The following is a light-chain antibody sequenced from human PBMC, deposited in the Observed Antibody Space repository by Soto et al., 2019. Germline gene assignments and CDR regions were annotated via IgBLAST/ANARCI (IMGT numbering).Light chain of an antibody. V-gene: IGLV1-51*01. CDR2: ENN. Sequence: QSVLTQPPSVSVAPGQKVTISCSGSSSNIGNNYVSWYRQFPGRAPKLLIYENNKRPSGIPDRFSGSKSGTSATLGITGLQTGDEADYYCGTWDSRLSVWVFGGGTKLTVL. CDR1: SSNIGNNY. J-gene: IGLJ2*01. CDR3: GTWDSRLSVWV.